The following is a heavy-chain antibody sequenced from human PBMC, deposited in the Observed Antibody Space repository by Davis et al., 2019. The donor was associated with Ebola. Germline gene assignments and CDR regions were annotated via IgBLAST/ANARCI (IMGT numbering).Heavy chain of an antibody. J-gene: IGHJ5*02. D-gene: IGHD3-16*01. CDR1: GYTFTSYY. CDR3: ARDAAASIFGGLGGFDP. V-gene: IGHV1-46*01. Sequence: ASVKVSCKASGYTFTSYYMHWVRQAPGQGLEWMGIINPSGGSTSYAQKFQGRVTMTRDTSTSTVYMELSSLRSEDTAVYYCARDAAASIFGGLGGFDPWGQGTLVTVSS. CDR2: INPSGGST.